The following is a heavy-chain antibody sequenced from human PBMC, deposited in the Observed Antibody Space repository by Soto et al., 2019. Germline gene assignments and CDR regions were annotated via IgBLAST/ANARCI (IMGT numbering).Heavy chain of an antibody. CDR3: AIPRVERGYPEAFHH. CDR1: GFTVSSNY. CDR2: IYSGGST. J-gene: IGHJ1*01. Sequence: EVQLVESGGGLIQPGGSLRLSCAASGFTVSSNYMSWGRQAPGKGLEWVSVIYSGGSTYYAVSVKGRFTISRDNSKNTLYLQMNSPRAKYTAVYYCAIPRVERGYPEAFHHWGQGTLVNVSS. V-gene: IGHV3-53*01. D-gene: IGHD3-22*01.